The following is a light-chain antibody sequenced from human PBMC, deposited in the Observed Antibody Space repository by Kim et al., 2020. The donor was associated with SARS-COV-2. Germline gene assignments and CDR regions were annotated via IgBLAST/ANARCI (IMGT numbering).Light chain of an antibody. CDR3: QKDNSAAIT. V-gene: IGKV1-27*01. CDR1: QGINNY. Sequence: AVGGNRVTIPCRARQGINNYLAWYQQKPGEVPKLLMYAASTLQSGVPTRFSGSWSGTDFTLTINSLQPEDVSTYYCQKDNSAAITFGQGKRLEI. CDR2: AAS. J-gene: IGKJ5*01.